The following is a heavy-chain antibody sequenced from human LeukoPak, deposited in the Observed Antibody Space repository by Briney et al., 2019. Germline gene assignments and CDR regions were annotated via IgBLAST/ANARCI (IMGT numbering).Heavy chain of an antibody. J-gene: IGHJ5*02. CDR1: GGSISSGGYY. CDR2: IYYSRST. Sequence: SQTLSLTCTVSGGSISSGGYYWSWIRQHPGKGLEWIGYIYYSRSTYYNPSLKSRVTISADTSKNQFSLKLSSVTAADTAVYYCARGSLQGWFDPWGQGTLVTVSS. CDR3: ARGSLQGWFDP. D-gene: IGHD4-11*01. V-gene: IGHV4-31*03.